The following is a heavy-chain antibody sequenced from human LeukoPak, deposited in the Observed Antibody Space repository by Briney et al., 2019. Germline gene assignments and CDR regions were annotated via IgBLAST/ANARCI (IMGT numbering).Heavy chain of an antibody. CDR3: ARDLGESNRDGYTLGWFDP. CDR2: INPNSGGT. D-gene: IGHD5-24*01. CDR1: GYTFTSYG. Sequence: ASVKVSCKASGYTFTSYGISWVRQAPGQGLEWMGWINPNSGGTNYAQKFQGRVTMTRDTSISTAYMELSRLRSDDTAVYYCARDLGESNRDGYTLGWFDPWGQGTLVTVSS. V-gene: IGHV1-2*02. J-gene: IGHJ5*02.